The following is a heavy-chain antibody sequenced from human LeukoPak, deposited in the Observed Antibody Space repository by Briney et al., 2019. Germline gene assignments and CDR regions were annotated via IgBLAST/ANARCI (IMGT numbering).Heavy chain of an antibody. CDR1: GGSISSGSYY. J-gene: IGHJ6*03. CDR2: IYTSGST. Sequence: PSETLSLTCTVSGGSISSGSYYWSWIRQPAGKGLEWIGRIYTSGSTNYNPSLKSRVTISVDTSKNQFSLKLSSVTAADTAVYYCARRRRYCSSTSCYSYYMDVWGKGTTVTVSS. V-gene: IGHV4-61*02. CDR3: ARRRRYCSSTSCYSYYMDV. D-gene: IGHD2-2*01.